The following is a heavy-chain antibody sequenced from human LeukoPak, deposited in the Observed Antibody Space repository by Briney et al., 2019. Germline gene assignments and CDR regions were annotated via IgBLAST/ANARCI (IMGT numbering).Heavy chain of an antibody. J-gene: IGHJ4*01. CDR1: GYTFSNYG. V-gene: IGHV1-18*01. D-gene: IGHD1-1*01. CDR3: ARDNDKVVDH. CDR2: ITAYNGNR. Sequence: ASVNVSYKTSGYTFSNYGISWVRQAPGQGLEWMGWITAYNGNRLYAQRFQGRITLTTDTSTSTSYMELRSLEYDDTAIYYCARDNDKVVDHWGQGTLVTVSS.